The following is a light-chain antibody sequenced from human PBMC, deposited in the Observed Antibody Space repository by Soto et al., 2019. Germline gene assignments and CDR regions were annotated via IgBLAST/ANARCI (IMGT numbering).Light chain of an antibody. V-gene: IGLV2-14*03. Sequence: QSALTQPASVSGSPGQSIAISCTGTNSDVGGYNYVSWYQHYPGKAPKLMIYDVTERPSGVSNRFSGSKSGNTASLTISGLQAEDEADYYCSSYTSRSILFGSGTKVTVL. CDR2: DVT. CDR1: NSDVGGYNY. CDR3: SSYTSRSIL. J-gene: IGLJ1*01.